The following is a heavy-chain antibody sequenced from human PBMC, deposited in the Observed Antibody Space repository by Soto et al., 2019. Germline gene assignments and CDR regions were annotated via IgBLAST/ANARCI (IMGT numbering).Heavy chain of an antibody. CDR2: IYHSGST. Sequence: SETLSLTCAVSGGSISSGGYSWSWIRQPPGKGLEWIGYIYHSGSTYYNPSLKSRVTISVDTSKNQFSLKLSSVTAADTAVYYCARSPGLTYSGYGHYYYYGMDVWGQGTTVTVSS. J-gene: IGHJ6*02. CDR3: ARSPGLTYSGYGHYYYYGMDV. V-gene: IGHV4-30-2*01. CDR1: GGSISSGGYS. D-gene: IGHD5-12*01.